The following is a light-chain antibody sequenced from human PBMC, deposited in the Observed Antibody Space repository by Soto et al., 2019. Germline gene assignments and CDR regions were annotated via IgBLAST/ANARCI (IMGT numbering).Light chain of an antibody. Sequence: EVVMTQSPATPSVSPGERATPSFRASQTVSRNLAWYQQRPGQAPRLLIYDVSNRATGVPARFSGSGSETEFTPTIRSLQSEDFAVYFCQQYNNWPSFGQGTRLEIK. CDR2: DVS. J-gene: IGKJ5*01. V-gene: IGKV3-15*01. CDR3: QQYNNWPS. CDR1: QTVSRN.